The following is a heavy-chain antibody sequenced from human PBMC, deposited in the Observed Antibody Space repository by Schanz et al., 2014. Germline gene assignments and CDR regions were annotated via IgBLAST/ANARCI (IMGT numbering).Heavy chain of an antibody. J-gene: IGHJ4*02. V-gene: IGHV1-18*01. CDR1: GYIFINSG. CDR3: ARDRRFFDRDDLYYFDY. Sequence: QIQLVQSGPEVKKPGATVKVSCKASGYIFINSGISWVRQAPGQGLEWMGWISVYNHNKEYDQKFQGRVTMTTDTSTSTAYMALTDLRSDDTAVYYCARDRRFFDRDDLYYFDYCGQGALVTVSS. CDR2: ISVYNHNK. D-gene: IGHD3-3*01.